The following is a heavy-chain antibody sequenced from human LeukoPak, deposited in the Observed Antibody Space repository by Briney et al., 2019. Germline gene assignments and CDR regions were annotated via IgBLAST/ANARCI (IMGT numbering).Heavy chain of an antibody. CDR2: SYDSGET. D-gene: IGHD5-12*01. J-gene: IGHJ3*02. CDR1: GGSISRSTDY. CDR3: ARHGRPGYGGYENAFDI. Sequence: SDTLSLTCNVSGGSISRSTDYWAWIRQPPGQGLEWIGNSYDSGETYYTPSLKSRVTMFVDTSKNQFSLKLSSVTAADTAVYYCARHGRPGYGGYENAFDIWGQGTMVTVSS. V-gene: IGHV4-39*01.